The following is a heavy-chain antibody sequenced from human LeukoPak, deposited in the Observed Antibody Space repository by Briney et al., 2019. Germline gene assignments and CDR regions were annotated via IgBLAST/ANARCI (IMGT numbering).Heavy chain of an antibody. CDR1: GGSFSGYY. Sequence: PSETLSLTCAVYGGSFSGYYWSWIRQPPGKGLEWIGEINHSGSTNYNPSLKSRVTISVDTSKNQFSLKLSSVTAADTAVYYCARAHWGYYDSSGYNPPHDYWGQGTLVTVSS. CDR3: ARAHWGYYDSSGYNPPHDY. CDR2: INHSGST. J-gene: IGHJ4*02. D-gene: IGHD3-22*01. V-gene: IGHV4-34*01.